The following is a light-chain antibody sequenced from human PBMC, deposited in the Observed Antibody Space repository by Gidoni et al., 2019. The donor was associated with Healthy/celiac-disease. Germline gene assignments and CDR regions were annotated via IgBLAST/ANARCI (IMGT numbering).Light chain of an antibody. V-gene: IGKV1-5*03. CDR2: KAS. CDR1: QSISSW. Sequence: DIQMTQSPSTLSASVGDRVTITCRASQSISSWLAWYQQKPGKAPNLLIYKASNLEGGVPSRCSGSGSGTEFTLTISSLQPDDSATYYCQQYNSYSTFGQGSKVEI. J-gene: IGKJ1*01. CDR3: QQYNSYST.